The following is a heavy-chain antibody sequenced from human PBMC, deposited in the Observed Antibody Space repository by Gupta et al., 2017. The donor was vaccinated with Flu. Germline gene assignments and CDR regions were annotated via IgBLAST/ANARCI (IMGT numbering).Heavy chain of an antibody. Sequence: QVQLVQSGAEVRKPGASVKVSCKASGYTFTDSDMNWVRQAPGQGLEWLGLINPGAGVTSYAQKFQGRVTMTRHTSTSTVFMELSSLRFEDTAVFFCARVRPCGGDCYFFDYWGQGTLVTVSS. CDR3: ARVRPCGGDCYFFDY. CDR1: GYTFTDSD. V-gene: IGHV1-46*03. CDR2: INPGAGVT. D-gene: IGHD2-21*02. J-gene: IGHJ4*02.